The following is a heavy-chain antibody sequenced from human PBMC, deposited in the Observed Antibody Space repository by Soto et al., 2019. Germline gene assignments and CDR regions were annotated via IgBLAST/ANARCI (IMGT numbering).Heavy chain of an antibody. CDR3: ATLGVFDY. D-gene: IGHD2-8*01. V-gene: IGHV3-64*01. CDR2: IRSNGGST. CDR1: GFTFSSYA. Sequence: GGSLRLSCAASGFTFSSYAMHWVRQAPGKGLEYVSAIRSNGGSTYYANSVKGRFTISRDNSKNTLYLQMGSLRAEDMAVYYCATLGVFDYWGQGTLVTVSS. J-gene: IGHJ4*02.